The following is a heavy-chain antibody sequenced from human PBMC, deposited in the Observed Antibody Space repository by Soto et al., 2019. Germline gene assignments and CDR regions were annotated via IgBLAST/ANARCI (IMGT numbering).Heavy chain of an antibody. CDR1: GFSLSTTGVG. J-gene: IGHJ4*02. V-gene: IGHV2-5*02. CDR2: IYWDNDK. D-gene: IGHD3-10*01. Sequence: QITLKESGPTLVKPTQTLTLTCSFSGFSLSTTGVGVGWIRQSPGKALEWLAIIYWDNDKRDSPSLKSRVTITKDTSKNQVVLTVTNMDPVDTGTYYCARSRWFGELHWGQGALVTVSS. CDR3: ARSRWFGELH.